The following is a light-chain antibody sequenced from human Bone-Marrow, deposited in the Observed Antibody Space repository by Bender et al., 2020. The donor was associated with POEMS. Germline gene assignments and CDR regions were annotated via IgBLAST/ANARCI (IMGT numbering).Light chain of an antibody. V-gene: IGLV3-21*03. CDR3: AVWDDSLNGWV. Sequence: SYVLTQPPSVSVAPGKTARITCGGDNIGSQSVHWYQQKPGQAPVLVVYDDSDRPSGIPERFSGSRSGTSASLAISGLQSEDEADYYCAVWDDSLNGWVFGGGTKLTVL. J-gene: IGLJ3*02. CDR2: DDS. CDR1: NIGSQS.